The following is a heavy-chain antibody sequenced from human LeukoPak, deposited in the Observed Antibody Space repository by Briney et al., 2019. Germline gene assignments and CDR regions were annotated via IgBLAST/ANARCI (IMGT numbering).Heavy chain of an antibody. CDR2: VYYSGST. CDR3: ARLGYSGYDPFDC. CDR1: GGSISSSSYY. J-gene: IGHJ4*02. V-gene: IGHV4-39*01. D-gene: IGHD5-12*01. Sequence: PSETLSLTCTVPGGSISSSSYYWGWIRQPPGKGLEWIGSVYYSGSTYYNPSLKSRVTISVDTSKNQFSLKLSSVTASDTAVYYCARLGYSGYDPFDCWGQGTLVTVSS.